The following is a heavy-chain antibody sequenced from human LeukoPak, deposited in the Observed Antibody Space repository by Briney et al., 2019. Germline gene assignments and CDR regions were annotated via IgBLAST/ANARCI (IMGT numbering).Heavy chain of an antibody. CDR3: ARGGLRVMVYRLYYMDM. CDR2: VNPNSGDT. V-gene: IGHV1-2*02. Sequence: ASVKVSCKASGYSFTGYYMHWVRQATGQKLEWMGWVNPNSGDTKYAQMIQGRITMIRGTSIRAAHMERNRRRCHEAVRTCCARGGLRVMVYRLYYMDMWGKGTTVTVSS. CDR1: GYSFTGYY. J-gene: IGHJ6*03. D-gene: IGHD2-8*01.